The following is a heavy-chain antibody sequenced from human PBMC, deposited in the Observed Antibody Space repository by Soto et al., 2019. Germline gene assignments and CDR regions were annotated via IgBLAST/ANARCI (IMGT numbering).Heavy chain of an antibody. J-gene: IGHJ4*02. CDR1: GGSISSYY. CDR2: IYYSGST. V-gene: IGHV4-59*08. D-gene: IGHD6-19*01. Sequence: QVQLQESGPGLVKPSETLSLTCTVSGGSISSYYWSWIRQPPGKGLEWIGYIYYSGSTNYNPSLKSRVTISVDTSKNQFSLKLSSVTAAGTAVYYCARQVGGWAPWYFDYWGQGTLVTVSS. CDR3: ARQVGGWAPWYFDY.